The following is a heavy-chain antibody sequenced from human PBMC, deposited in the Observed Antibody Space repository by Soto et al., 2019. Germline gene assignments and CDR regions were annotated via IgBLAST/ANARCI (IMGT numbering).Heavy chain of an antibody. D-gene: IGHD6-13*01. Sequence: PSETLSLTCAVYGGSFSGYYWSWIRQPPGKGLEWIGEINHSGSTNYNPSLKSRVTISVDTSKNQFSLKLSSVTAADTAVYYCARLGEFIAAAPSWGQGTLVPSPQ. CDR1: GGSFSGYY. CDR2: INHSGST. V-gene: IGHV4-34*01. J-gene: IGHJ4*02. CDR3: ARLGEFIAAAPS.